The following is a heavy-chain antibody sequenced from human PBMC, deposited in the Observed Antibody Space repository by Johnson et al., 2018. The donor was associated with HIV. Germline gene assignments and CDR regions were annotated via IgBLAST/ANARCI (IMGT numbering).Heavy chain of an antibody. CDR2: IPYDGRDA. CDR3: AREGVVGVKDGLI. J-gene: IGHJ3*02. CDR1: GFTFSSSA. Sequence: QMLLVESGGGVVQPGGSLRLSCAASGFTFSSSALHWVSQAPGKGLVWVAVIPYDGRDAQYADSVKGRFTSSRDNSMNTLSLQMNSLRDEDTAVYYCAREGVVGVKDGLIWGQGTMVTVSS. V-gene: IGHV3-30*14. D-gene: IGHD1-26*01.